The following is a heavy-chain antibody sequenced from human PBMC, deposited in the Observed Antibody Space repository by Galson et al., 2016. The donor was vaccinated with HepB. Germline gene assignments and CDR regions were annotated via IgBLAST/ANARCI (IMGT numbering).Heavy chain of an antibody. CDR1: GFTFSSYA. D-gene: IGHD1-1*01. CDR2: LSASGGAT. J-gene: IGHJ4*02. Sequence: SLRLSCAASGFTFSSYAMSWVRQAPGKGLEWVSTLSASGGATYYSDSVKGRFTIPRDNSKNTLYLQMNSLRDEDTAVYYCAKGRTGTTGPVEYWGQGTLVTVSS. CDR3: AKGRTGTTGPVEY. V-gene: IGHV3-23*01.